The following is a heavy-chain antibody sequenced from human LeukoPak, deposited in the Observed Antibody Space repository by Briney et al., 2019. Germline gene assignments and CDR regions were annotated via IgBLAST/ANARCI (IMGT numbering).Heavy chain of an antibody. V-gene: IGHV3-11*01. CDR2: ISSSGSTI. J-gene: IGHJ3*02. CDR3: ADVTYYYDCSGYHLPIDAFDI. CDR1: GFTFRDYY. D-gene: IGHD3-22*01. Sequence: GGSLRLSCAASGFTFRDYYMSWIRKAPGKGLEGVSYISSSGSTIYYADSVKGRFTISRDNAKNSLYLQMNTMRAEETAGCYCADVTYYYDCSGYHLPIDAFDIWGQGTMVTVSS.